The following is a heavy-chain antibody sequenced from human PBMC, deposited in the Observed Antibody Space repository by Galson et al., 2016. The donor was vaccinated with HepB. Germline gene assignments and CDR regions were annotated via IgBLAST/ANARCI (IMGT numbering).Heavy chain of an antibody. V-gene: IGHV3-74*01. CDR2: INADGTAT. CDR3: TRETRWYFDL. CDR1: GFTFNTYG. Sequence: SLRLSCADSGFTFNTYGMNWVRQAPGKGLVWVSRINADGTATGYADSVKGRFTISRDDAKNTLYLQMNTLRVEDTAVYYCTRETRWYFDLWGRGTLLTVSS. J-gene: IGHJ2*01.